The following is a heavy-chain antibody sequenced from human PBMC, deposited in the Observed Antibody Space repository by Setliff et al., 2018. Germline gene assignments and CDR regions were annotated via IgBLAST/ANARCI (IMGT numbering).Heavy chain of an antibody. CDR2: INTNTGNP. Sequence: ASVKVSCKASGYTFTSYAMNWVRQAPGQGLEWMGWINTNTGNPMYAQGFTGRFVFSLDTSVSTAYLQISSLKAEDTAVYYCARDANIVVVHNPYYFDFWGQGTLVTVSS. CDR1: GYTFTSYA. D-gene: IGHD3-22*01. CDR3: ARDANIVVVHNPYYFDF. V-gene: IGHV7-4-1*02. J-gene: IGHJ4*02.